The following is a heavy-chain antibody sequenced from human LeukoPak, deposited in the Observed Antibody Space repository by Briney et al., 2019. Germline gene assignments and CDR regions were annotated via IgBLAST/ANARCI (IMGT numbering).Heavy chain of an antibody. V-gene: IGHV3-7*04. CDR1: GFTFSSYW. CDR2: IKQDGSEK. Sequence: GGSLRLSCAASGFTFSSYWMSWVRQAPGKGLEWVANIKQDGSEKCYVDSVKGRFTISRDNAKNSLSLQMNSLRAEDTAVYYCARVIAARPSDYWGQGFLVTVSS. D-gene: IGHD6-13*01. CDR3: ARVIAARPSDY. J-gene: IGHJ4*02.